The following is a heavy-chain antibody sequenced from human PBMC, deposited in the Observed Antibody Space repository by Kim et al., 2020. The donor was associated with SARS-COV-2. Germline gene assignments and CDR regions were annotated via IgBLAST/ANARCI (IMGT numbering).Heavy chain of an antibody. Sequence: SETLSLTCGVSGDSIRYYYWSWIRQPPGKGLEWIGYIYYTGNTNYNPSLKSRVTMSVDTSKNQFSLKLTSVTAGDTAVDYCASLAAGYGLDVWGQGTTVTVSS. CDR1: GDSIRYYY. CDR2: IYYTGNT. J-gene: IGHJ6*02. CDR3: ASLAAGYGLDV. V-gene: IGHV4-59*01. D-gene: IGHD6-13*01.